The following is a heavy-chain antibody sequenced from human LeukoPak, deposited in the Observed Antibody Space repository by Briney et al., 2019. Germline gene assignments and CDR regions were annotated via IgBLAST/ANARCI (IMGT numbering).Heavy chain of an antibody. D-gene: IGHD3-3*01. CDR1: GGSIRSYY. V-gene: IGHV4-59*01. CDR3: ARSYDTNFDY. CDR2: IYFSGST. J-gene: IGHJ4*02. Sequence: MTSETLSLTCTVSGGSIRSYYWSWIRQPPGKGLEWIGYIYFSGSTSYNPSLKSRVTISVDRSKNQFSLKLSSVAAADTAVYYCARSYDTNFDYWGRGTLVTVSS.